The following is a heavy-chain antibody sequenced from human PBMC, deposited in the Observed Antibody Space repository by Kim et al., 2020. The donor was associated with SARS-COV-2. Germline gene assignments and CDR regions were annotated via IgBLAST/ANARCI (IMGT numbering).Heavy chain of an antibody. CDR2: ISSNGGST. Sequence: GGSLRLSCSASGFTFSSYAMHWVRQAPGKGLEYVSAISSNGGSTYYADSVKGRFTISRDNSKNTLYLQMSSLRAEDTAVYYCVKGGIYGIAAAGNYYYDGMDVWGQGTTVTVSS. CDR3: VKGGIYGIAAAGNYYYDGMDV. D-gene: IGHD6-13*01. CDR1: GFTFSSYA. J-gene: IGHJ6*02. V-gene: IGHV3-64D*06.